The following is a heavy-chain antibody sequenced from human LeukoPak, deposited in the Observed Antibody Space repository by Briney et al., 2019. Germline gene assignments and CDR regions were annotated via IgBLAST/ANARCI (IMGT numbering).Heavy chain of an antibody. CDR3: ARRGCNGGSCYGY. CDR2: IYPGDSDT. CDR1: GYGFSTYW. D-gene: IGHD2-15*01. V-gene: IGHV5-51*01. J-gene: IGHJ4*02. Sequence: GESLKIPCKASGYGFSTYWVGWVRQMPGEGLEWMGIIYPGDSDTRYSPSFQGQVTISADKSISTAYLQWSSLEASDTAMYYCARRGCNGGSCYGYWGQGTLVTVSS.